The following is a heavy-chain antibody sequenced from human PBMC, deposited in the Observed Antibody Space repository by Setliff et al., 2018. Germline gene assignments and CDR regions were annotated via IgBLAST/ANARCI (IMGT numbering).Heavy chain of an antibody. Sequence: ASVKVSCKSSGYTFTNYGITWVRQAPGQGLEWMGWINNYNFNTQYAQKFQGRVTVSTDTSTTTAYLELRFLRPDDTALYYCARDRNDNYESSGYYYAGGYRDVWGKGTTVTVSS. CDR1: GYTFTNYG. CDR3: ARDRNDNYESSGYYYAGGYRDV. CDR2: INNYNFNT. J-gene: IGHJ6*03. V-gene: IGHV1-18*01. D-gene: IGHD3-22*01.